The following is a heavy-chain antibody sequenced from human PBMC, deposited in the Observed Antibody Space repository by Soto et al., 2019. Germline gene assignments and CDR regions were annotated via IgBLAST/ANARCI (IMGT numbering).Heavy chain of an antibody. Sequence: QVQLVQSGAEVKKPGASVKVSCKASGYTFSSYGFSWVRQAPGQGLEWMGWISAYNGNTNYAQKFQGRVTMTTETSTSTAYMELRSLRSDYTAVYYCARGNRIEAFDIWGQGTMVTVSS. CDR3: ARGNRIEAFDI. CDR2: ISAYNGNT. J-gene: IGHJ3*02. CDR1: GYTFSSYG. V-gene: IGHV1-18*01. D-gene: IGHD2-15*01.